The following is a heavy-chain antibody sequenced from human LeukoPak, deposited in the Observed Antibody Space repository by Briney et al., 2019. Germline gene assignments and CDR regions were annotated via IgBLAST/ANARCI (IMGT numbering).Heavy chain of an antibody. Sequence: SETLSLTCTVSGGSISSNSYYWGWIRQPPGKGLEWIGSIYYSGSTYYNPSLKSRVTISVDTSKNQFSLKLSSVTAADTAVYYCARGAAGHGWYFDLWGRGTLVTVSS. J-gene: IGHJ2*01. V-gene: IGHV4-39*07. CDR1: GGSISSNSYY. CDR3: ARGAAGHGWYFDL. CDR2: IYYSGST. D-gene: IGHD6-13*01.